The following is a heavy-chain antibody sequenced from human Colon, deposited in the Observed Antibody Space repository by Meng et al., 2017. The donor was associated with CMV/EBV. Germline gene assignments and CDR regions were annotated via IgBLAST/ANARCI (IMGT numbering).Heavy chain of an antibody. Sequence: GGSLRLSCEVSGFNFNFYWMSWVRQAPGQGLEWLGWISAYNGNTNYAQIVQGRVTMTTDPSTTTAYMELRNLRSDDTAVYYCARLNGGNSGDWFDPWGQGTLVTVSS. J-gene: IGHJ5*02. CDR1: GFNFNFYW. CDR3: ARLNGGNSGDWFDP. CDR2: ISAYNGNT. D-gene: IGHD4-23*01. V-gene: IGHV1-18*01.